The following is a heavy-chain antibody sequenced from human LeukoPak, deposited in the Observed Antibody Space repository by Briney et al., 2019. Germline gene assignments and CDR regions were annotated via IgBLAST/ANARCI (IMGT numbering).Heavy chain of an antibody. CDR1: GGTFSSYA. J-gene: IGHJ6*02. CDR2: IIPIFGTA. CDR3: ATHSSSWTESYYGMDV. Sequence: GASVKVSCKASGGTFSSYAIGWVRQAPGQGLEWMGGIIPIFGTANYAQKFQGRVTITADESTSTAYMELSSLRSEDTAVYYCATHSSSWTESYYGMDVWGQGTTVTVSS. D-gene: IGHD6-13*01. V-gene: IGHV1-69*13.